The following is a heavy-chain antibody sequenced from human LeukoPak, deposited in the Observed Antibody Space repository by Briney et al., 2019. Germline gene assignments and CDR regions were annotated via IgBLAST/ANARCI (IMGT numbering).Heavy chain of an antibody. CDR1: GFTFSSYS. CDR3: ARDKGHIVVVVAAIDAFDI. V-gene: IGHV3-21*01. Sequence: PGGSLRLSCAASGFTFSSYSMNWVRQAPGKGLEWVSSISSSSSYIYYADSVKGRFTISRDNAKNSLYLQMNSLRAEDTAVYYCARDKGHIVVVVAAIDAFDIWGQGTTVTVPS. D-gene: IGHD2-15*01. CDR2: ISSSSSYI. J-gene: IGHJ3*02.